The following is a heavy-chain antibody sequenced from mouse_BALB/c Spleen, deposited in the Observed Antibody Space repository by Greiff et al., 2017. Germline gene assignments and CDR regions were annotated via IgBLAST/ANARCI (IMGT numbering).Heavy chain of an antibody. CDR3: AKFPSYGDEYYIDY. D-gene: IGHD2-13*01. V-gene: IGHV5-17*02. CDR2: ISSGSSTI. Sequence: EVKLMESGGGLVQPGGSRKLSCAASGFTFSSFGMHWVRQAPEKGLEWVAYISSGSSTIYYADTVKGRFTISRDNPKNTLFLQMTSLRSEDTAMYYCAKFPSYGDEYYIDYWGQGTTLTVSS. CDR1: GFTFSSFG. J-gene: IGHJ2*01.